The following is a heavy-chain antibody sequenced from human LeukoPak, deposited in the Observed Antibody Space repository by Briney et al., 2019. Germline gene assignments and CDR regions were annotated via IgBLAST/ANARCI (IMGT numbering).Heavy chain of an antibody. CDR1: GFAFSSYS. J-gene: IGHJ4*02. Sequence: GGSLRLSRAASGFAFSSYSMNWVRQAPGKGLEWVAFIRYDGSNKYYADSVKGRFTISRDNSKNTLYLQMNSLRAEDTAVYYCAKDQLGEELLGDYWGQGTLVTVSS. D-gene: IGHD1-26*01. CDR3: AKDQLGEELLGDY. CDR2: IRYDGSNK. V-gene: IGHV3-30*02.